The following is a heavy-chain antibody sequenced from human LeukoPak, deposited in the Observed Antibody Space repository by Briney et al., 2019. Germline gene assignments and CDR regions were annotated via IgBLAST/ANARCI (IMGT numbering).Heavy chain of an antibody. V-gene: IGHV4-39*07. Sequence: SETLSLTCTVSGGSISSSSYYWGWIRQPPGKGLEWIGSIYYSGSTYYNPSLKSRVTISVDTSKNQFSLKLSSVTAADTAVYYCARDGRSRKIDYWGQGTLVTVSS. J-gene: IGHJ4*02. D-gene: IGHD3-16*02. CDR1: GGSISSSSYY. CDR2: IYYSGST. CDR3: ARDGRSRKIDY.